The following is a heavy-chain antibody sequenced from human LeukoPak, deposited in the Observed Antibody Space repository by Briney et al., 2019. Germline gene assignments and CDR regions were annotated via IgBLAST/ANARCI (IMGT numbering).Heavy chain of an antibody. J-gene: IGHJ5*02. CDR3: AREASKGYCSSTSCYSWFDP. CDR2: IHYSGST. D-gene: IGHD2-2*02. CDR1: GGSISSGGYY. V-gene: IGHV4-31*03. Sequence: SETLSLTCTVSGGSISSGGYYWSWIRQHPGKGLEWIGYIHYSGSTYYNPSLKSRVTISVDTSKNQFSLKLSSVTAADTAVYYCAREASKGYCSSTSCYSWFDPWGQGTLVTVSS.